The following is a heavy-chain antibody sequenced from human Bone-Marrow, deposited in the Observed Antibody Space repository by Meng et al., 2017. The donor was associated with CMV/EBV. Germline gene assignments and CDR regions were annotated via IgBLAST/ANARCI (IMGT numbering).Heavy chain of an antibody. CDR1: GFTFSSYE. J-gene: IGHJ6*02. CDR3: ARSRRYNYGSGPQDV. Sequence: GGSLRLSCAASGFTFSSYEVNWVRQAPGKGLEWVSFISTSDSSVNYADSVKGRFTLSRDNAKNSLNLQMNGLRDEDTTVYYGARSRRYNYGSGPQDVWGQGTTVTVSS. V-gene: IGHV3-48*03. D-gene: IGHD5-18*01. CDR2: ISTSDSSV.